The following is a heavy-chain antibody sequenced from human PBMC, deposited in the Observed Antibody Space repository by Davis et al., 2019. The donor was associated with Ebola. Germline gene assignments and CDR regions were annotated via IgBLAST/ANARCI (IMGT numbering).Heavy chain of an antibody. CDR3: AKHYSGIYYYFDY. Sequence: AASVKVSCKVSGKSLTESSIHWVRQAPGKGLEWMGGVDLEDGETVYAQKFQGRVTMTEDTSTETAYMELRSLISEDTAVYYCAKHYSGIYYYFDYWGQGTLVTVSS. J-gene: IGHJ4*02. CDR2: VDLEDGET. V-gene: IGHV1-24*01. D-gene: IGHD5-12*01. CDR1: GKSLTESS.